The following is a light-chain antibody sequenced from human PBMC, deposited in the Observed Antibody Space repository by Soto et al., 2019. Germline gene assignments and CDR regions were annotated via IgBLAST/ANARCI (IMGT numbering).Light chain of an antibody. V-gene: IGKV1-5*01. Sequence: DIQMTQSPSTLSASAGDTVTITCRASQSISTFLALYQQKPGKAPKLLIFDASSLKSGVPSRFSGSGSGTEFTLTISSLQPDDFATYYCQQYDSYSWTFGQGTKVDIK. J-gene: IGKJ1*01. CDR1: QSISTF. CDR2: DAS. CDR3: QQYDSYSWT.